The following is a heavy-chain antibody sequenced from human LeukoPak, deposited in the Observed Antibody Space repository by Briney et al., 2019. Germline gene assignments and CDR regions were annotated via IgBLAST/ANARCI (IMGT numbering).Heavy chain of an antibody. D-gene: IGHD3-22*01. CDR3: ARAVKAYYYDSSGYFDY. CDR2: ISAYNGNT. V-gene: IGHV1-18*01. Sequence: ASVKVSRKASGYTFTSYGISWVRQAPGQGLEWMGWISAYNGNTNYAQKLQGRVTMTRDTSTSTVYMELSSLRSEDTAVYYCARAVKAYYYDSSGYFDYWGQGTLVTVSS. J-gene: IGHJ4*02. CDR1: GYTFTSYG.